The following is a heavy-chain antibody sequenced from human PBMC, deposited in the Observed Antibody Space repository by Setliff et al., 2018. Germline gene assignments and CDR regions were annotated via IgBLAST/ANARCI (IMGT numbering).Heavy chain of an antibody. CDR1: GYTFTSHY. CDR2: IIPIFGTA. V-gene: IGHV1-69*05. D-gene: IGHD3-10*01. J-gene: IGHJ6*02. Sequence: ASVKVSCKASGYTFTSHYMHWVRQAPGQGLEWMGGIIPIFGTANYAQKFQGRVTITTDESTSTAYMELSSLRSEDTAVYYCARPLRYGDYYYYYGMDVWGQGTTVTVSS. CDR3: ARPLRYGDYYYYYGMDV.